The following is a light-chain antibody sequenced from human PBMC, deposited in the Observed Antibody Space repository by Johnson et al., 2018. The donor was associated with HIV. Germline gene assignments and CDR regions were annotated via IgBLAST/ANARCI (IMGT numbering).Light chain of an antibody. Sequence: QSVLTQPPSVSAAPGQKVTISCSGSSSNIGNNYVSWYQQLPGTAPKLLIYDNNTRPSGIPDRFSGSKSGTSATLGITGLQTGDEADYYCGTWDTSLSGGVFGTGTKVTVL. V-gene: IGLV1-51*01. CDR1: SSNIGNNY. J-gene: IGLJ1*01. CDR2: DNN. CDR3: GTWDTSLSGGV.